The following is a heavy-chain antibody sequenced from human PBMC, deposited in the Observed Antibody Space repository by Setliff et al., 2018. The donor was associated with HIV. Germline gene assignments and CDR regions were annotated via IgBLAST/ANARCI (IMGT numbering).Heavy chain of an antibody. CDR1: GGSFSGHY. D-gene: IGHD3-3*01. V-gene: IGHV4-34*01. Sequence: SETLSPPCAVYGGSFSGHYWNWVRQPPGKGLEWIGEINESGRINYNPSLKSRLIISVDTSKKQFSLNLISMTAADTGVYFCARETDVSTSWFGGYYFDFWGQGTLVTVSS. CDR2: INESGRI. J-gene: IGHJ4*02. CDR3: ARETDVSTSWFGGYYFDF.